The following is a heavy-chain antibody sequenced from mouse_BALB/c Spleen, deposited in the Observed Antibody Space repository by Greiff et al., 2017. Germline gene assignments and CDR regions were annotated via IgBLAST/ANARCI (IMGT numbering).Heavy chain of an antibody. D-gene: IGHD1-1*01. CDR2: IDPENGDT. CDR1: GFNIKDYY. V-gene: IGHV14-4*02. Sequence: VQLQQSGAELVKPGASVKLSCKASGFNIKDYYMHWVKQRPEQGLEWIGWIDPENGDTEYAPKFQGKATMTADTSSNTAYLQLSSLTSEDTAVYYCNPYYYGAGYWYFDVWGAGTTVTVSS. CDR3: NPYYYGAGYWYFDV. J-gene: IGHJ1*01.